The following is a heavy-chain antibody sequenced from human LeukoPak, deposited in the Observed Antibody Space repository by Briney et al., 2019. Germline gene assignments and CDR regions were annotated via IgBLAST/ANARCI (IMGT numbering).Heavy chain of an antibody. CDR1: GYTFSSYG. J-gene: IGHJ3*02. CDR3: ARAEFYGDYVHAFDI. D-gene: IGHD4-17*01. CDR2: ISAYNGNT. V-gene: IGHV1-18*01. Sequence: GASVKVSCKASGYTFSSYGISWVRQAPGQGLEWMGWISAYNGNTNYAQKLQGRVTMTTDTSTSTAYMELRSLRSDDTAVYYCARAEFYGDYVHAFDIWGQGTMVTVSS.